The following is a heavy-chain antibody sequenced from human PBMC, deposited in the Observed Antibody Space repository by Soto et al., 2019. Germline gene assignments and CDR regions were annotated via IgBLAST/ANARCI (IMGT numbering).Heavy chain of an antibody. CDR2: IWYDGNSK. Sequence: QVQLVESGGAVVQPGRSLRVSCAASGFTLSSYGMHWVRQAPGKGLEWVAVIWYDGNSKYYVDSVKDRFTISRDNSKNTLDLQMNSLRVEDTAVYYCARDRTLSYFDYWGQGTLVTVSS. CDR3: ARDRTLSYFDY. CDR1: GFTLSSYG. J-gene: IGHJ4*02. V-gene: IGHV3-33*04.